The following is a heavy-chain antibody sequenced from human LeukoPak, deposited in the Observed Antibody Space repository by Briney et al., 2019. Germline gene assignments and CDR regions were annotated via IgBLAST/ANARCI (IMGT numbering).Heavy chain of an antibody. J-gene: IGHJ2*01. Sequence: SETLSLTCTVSGGSISSSNNYWGWIRQPPGKGLEWIGSIYYSGSTYYNPSLKSRVTISVDTSKNQVSLKLSSVTAADTAVYYCARDYGDIPPDWYYDLWGRGTLVTVSS. D-gene: IGHD4-17*01. V-gene: IGHV4-39*07. CDR1: GGSISSSNNY. CDR2: IYYSGST. CDR3: ARDYGDIPPDWYYDL.